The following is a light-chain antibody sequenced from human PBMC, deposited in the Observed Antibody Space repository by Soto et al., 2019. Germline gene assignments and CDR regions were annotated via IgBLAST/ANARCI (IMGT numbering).Light chain of an antibody. V-gene: IGLV2-14*03. CDR1: SSDIGSYNY. J-gene: IGLJ1*01. CDR2: DVS. Sequence: QSVLTQPASVSGSPGQSITISCTGTSSDIGSYNYVSWYQQHPGKAPKLIISDVSNRPSGVSNRFSGSKSGNTASLIISGLQAEDEGDYYCSSYRTSSTPLVFGTGTKVTVL. CDR3: SSYRTSSTPLV.